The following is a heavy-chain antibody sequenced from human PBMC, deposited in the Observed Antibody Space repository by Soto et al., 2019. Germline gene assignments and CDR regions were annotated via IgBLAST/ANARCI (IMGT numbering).Heavy chain of an antibody. J-gene: IGHJ3*02. CDR1: GFNVRSNY. Sequence: EVQLVESGGGLIQPGGSLRLSCAASGFNVRSNYMSWIRQAPGKGLEWVSIISTGGNTHYADSVKGRFTISRDNSKNTVYLLMTRLRAEDTAMYYCTRDRGFDMWGQGTTVNVSS. CDR2: ISTGGNT. CDR3: TRDRGFDM. V-gene: IGHV3-53*01.